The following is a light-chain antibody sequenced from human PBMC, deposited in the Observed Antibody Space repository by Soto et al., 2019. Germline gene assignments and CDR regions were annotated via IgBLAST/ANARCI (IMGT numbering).Light chain of an antibody. Sequence: EIQMTQSPSSLSASVGDRVTITCRASQGVSSYYAWYQQKPGKVPKLLIYAASTFQSGVASRFSGSGSGTDFTLTISSLQPEDVATYYRQKYNSAPRTFGQGTKVEIK. J-gene: IGKJ1*01. CDR1: QGVSSY. CDR3: QKYNSAPRT. CDR2: AAS. V-gene: IGKV1-27*01.